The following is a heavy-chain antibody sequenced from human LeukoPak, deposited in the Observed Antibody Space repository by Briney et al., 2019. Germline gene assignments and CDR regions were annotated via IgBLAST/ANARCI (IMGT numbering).Heavy chain of an antibody. CDR2: ISGSGGST. Sequence: PGGSLRLSCAASGFTFSSYAMSWVRQAPGKGLEWVSAISGSGGSTYYADSVKGRFTISRDNSKNTLYLQMNSLRAEDTAVYYCAKDKRFLEWLLSPPVYYFDYWGQGTLVTVSS. CDR1: GFTFSSYA. J-gene: IGHJ4*02. CDR3: AKDKRFLEWLLSPPVYYFDY. V-gene: IGHV3-23*01. D-gene: IGHD3-3*01.